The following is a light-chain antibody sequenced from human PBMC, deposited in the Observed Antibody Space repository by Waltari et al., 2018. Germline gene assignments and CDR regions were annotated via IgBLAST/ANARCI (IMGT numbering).Light chain of an antibody. J-gene: IGLJ1*01. CDR1: RHDVGGYNF. CDR2: EVN. CDR3: CSYAGSNYFYV. Sequence: QSALTQPPSASGSPGQSVTIPCAGTRHDVGGYNFVSWYQQHPGKAPKLMIFEVNQRPSGVPDRFSGSKSGNTASLTVSGLQAEDEADYYCCSYAGSNYFYVFGTGTKVTVL. V-gene: IGLV2-8*01.